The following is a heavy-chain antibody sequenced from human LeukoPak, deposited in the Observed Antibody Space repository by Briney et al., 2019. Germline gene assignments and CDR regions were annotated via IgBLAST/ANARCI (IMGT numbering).Heavy chain of an antibody. CDR2: ISAYNGNT. V-gene: IGHV1-18*01. J-gene: IGHJ4*02. D-gene: IGHD3-16*02. CDR3: AGCAYDYVWGSYRYKYDY. CDR1: GYTFTSYG. Sequence: ASVKVSCKASGYTFTSYGISWVRQAPGQGLEWMGWISAYNGNTNYAQKLQGRVTMTTDTSTSTAYMELRSLRSDDTAVYYCAGCAYDYVWGSYRYKYDYWGQGTLVTVSS.